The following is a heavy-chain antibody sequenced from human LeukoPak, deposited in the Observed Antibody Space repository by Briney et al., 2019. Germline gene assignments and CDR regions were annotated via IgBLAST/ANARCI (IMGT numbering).Heavy chain of an antibody. CDR2: IYYTGGT. CDR1: GASISSGGYF. V-gene: IGHV4-31*02. CDR3: ANSANYGGNSGYFDY. J-gene: IGHJ4*02. Sequence: SETLSLTCTVSGASISSGGYFWSWIRQLPGKGLEWIGYIYYTGGTFYNPSPKSRVTISIDTSKNQFSLKLSSVTAADTAVYYCANSANYGGNSGYFDYWGQGTLVTVSS. D-gene: IGHD4-23*01.